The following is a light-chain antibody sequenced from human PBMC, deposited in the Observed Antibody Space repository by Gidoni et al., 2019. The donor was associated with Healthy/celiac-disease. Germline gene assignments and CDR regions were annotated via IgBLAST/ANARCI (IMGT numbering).Light chain of an antibody. CDR2: DVS. CDR3: SSYTSLRV. J-gene: IGLJ3*02. V-gene: IGLV2-14*03. CDR1: SSDVGGYNY. Sequence: QSALTQPASVSGSPGQSITISCTGTSSDVGGYNYVSWYQQHPGKAPKLMIYDVSNRPSGVSNRFSGSKSGNTASLTISGLQAEDEADYYCSSYTSLRVFGGGTKLTVL.